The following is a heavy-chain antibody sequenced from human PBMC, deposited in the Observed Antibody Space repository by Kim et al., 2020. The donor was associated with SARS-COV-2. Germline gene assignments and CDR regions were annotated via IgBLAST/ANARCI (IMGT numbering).Heavy chain of an antibody. J-gene: IGHJ3*02. V-gene: IGHV3-7*01. Sequence: GGSLRLSCAASGFTFSSYWMSWVRQAPGKGLEWVANIKQDGSEKYYVDSVKGRFTISRDNAKNSLYLQMNSLRAEDTAVYYCARLYGSGSYYPLVGAFDIWGQGTMVTVSS. CDR3: ARLYGSGSYYPLVGAFDI. CDR1: GFTFSSYW. D-gene: IGHD3-10*01. CDR2: IKQDGSEK.